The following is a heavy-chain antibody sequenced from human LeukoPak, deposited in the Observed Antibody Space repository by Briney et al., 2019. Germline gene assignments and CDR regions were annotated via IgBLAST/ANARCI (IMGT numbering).Heavy chain of an antibody. CDR2: INSDGSST. D-gene: IGHD3-3*01. CDR1: GFTFSSYW. CDR3: ARAGYYDFWSGYYGYYYYYYMDV. Sequence: GGSLRLYCAASGFTFSSYWMHWVRQAPGKGLVWVSRINSDGSSTSYADSVKGRFTISRDNAKNTLYLQMNSLRAEDTAVYYCARAGYYDFWSGYYGYYYYYYMDVWGKGTTVTVSS. J-gene: IGHJ6*03. V-gene: IGHV3-74*01.